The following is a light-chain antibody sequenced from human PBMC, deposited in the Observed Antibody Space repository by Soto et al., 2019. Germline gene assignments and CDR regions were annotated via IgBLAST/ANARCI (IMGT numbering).Light chain of an antibody. CDR3: HQYGYSPNT. J-gene: IGKJ2*01. CDR2: GAS. CDR1: RSISSRY. V-gene: IGKV3-20*01. Sequence: EIVLTQSPGTLSLSPGERATLSCRASRSISSRYLAWYQQKPGQAPRLLIYGASSRATGIPARFSGSGSGTDFTLTISRLEPEDSAVYHCHQYGYSPNTFGQGTKLEIK.